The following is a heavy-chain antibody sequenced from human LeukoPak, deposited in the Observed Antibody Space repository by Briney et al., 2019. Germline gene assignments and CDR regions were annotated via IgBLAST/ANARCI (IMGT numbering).Heavy chain of an antibody. D-gene: IGHD1-1*01. CDR3: ARDHSGTQDY. Sequence: GGSLRLSCAASGXTFSNYGMHWVRQAPGKGLEWVVVIWDDGSNEYYADSVKGRFTIFRDNRRNTLYLQMNSLRAEDTAVYSCARDHSGTQDYWGQGTLVTVSS. CDR1: GXTFSNYG. J-gene: IGHJ4*02. V-gene: IGHV3-33*01. CDR2: IWDDGSNE.